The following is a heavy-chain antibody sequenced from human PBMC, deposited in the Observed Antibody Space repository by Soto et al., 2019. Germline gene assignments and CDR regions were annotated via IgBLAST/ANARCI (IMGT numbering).Heavy chain of an antibody. CDR2: ISGSGTTA. Sequence: PGGSLRLSCAASGFIFSSYATSWVRQAPGKGLEWVSAISGSGTTAYYADSVKGRFTFSRDNSKKTMYLQMNSLRAEDTAVYYCAKTTDGWFSAFEIWGQGTMVTVSS. D-gene: IGHD6-19*01. J-gene: IGHJ3*02. V-gene: IGHV3-23*01. CDR3: AKTTDGWFSAFEI. CDR1: GFIFSSYA.